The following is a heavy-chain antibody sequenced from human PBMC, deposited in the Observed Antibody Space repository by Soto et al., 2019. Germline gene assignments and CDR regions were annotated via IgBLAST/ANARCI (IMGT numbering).Heavy chain of an antibody. Sequence: EVQLLESGGGLVQPGGSLRLSCAASGFTFSSYAMSWVRQAPGKGLEWVSAISGSGFGTYYADSVKGRFTISRDNSNNTLYLHMNSLRAEDTAVYYCAKCMTTVTTYPFDIWGQGTMVTVSS. V-gene: IGHV3-23*01. D-gene: IGHD4-17*01. CDR3: AKCMTTVTTYPFDI. J-gene: IGHJ3*02. CDR1: GFTFSSYA. CDR2: ISGSGFGT.